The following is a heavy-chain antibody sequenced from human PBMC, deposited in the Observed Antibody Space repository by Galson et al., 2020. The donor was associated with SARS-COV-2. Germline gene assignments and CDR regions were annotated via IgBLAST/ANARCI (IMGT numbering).Heavy chain of an antibody. CDR2: FRGRGDTT. J-gene: IGHJ1*01. CDR1: GFTFSSCP. D-gene: IGHD3-9*01. CDR3: AKEVPTTGRTDEYFQH. Sequence: GGSLRLSCAASGFTFSSCPMSWVRQAPGQGLGGVPAFRGRGDTTYYADPVKGRFTISRDTSKNTLYRQMNSLRAEDTAIYYCAKEVPTTGRTDEYFQHWGQGTLVTVSS. V-gene: IGHV3-23*01.